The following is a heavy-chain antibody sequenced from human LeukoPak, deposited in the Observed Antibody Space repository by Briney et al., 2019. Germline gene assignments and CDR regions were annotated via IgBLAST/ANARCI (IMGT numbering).Heavy chain of an antibody. V-gene: IGHV1-46*01. CDR2: INPSGGST. CDR3: AITYYYDSSGTKNTYYYYGMDV. Sequence: ASVKVSCKASGGTFSSYAISWVRQAPGQGLEWMGIINPSGGSTSYAQKFQGRVTMTRDTSTSTVYMELSSLRSEDTAVYYCAITYYYDSSGTKNTYYYYGMDVWGQGTTVTVSS. J-gene: IGHJ6*02. D-gene: IGHD3-22*01. CDR1: GGTFSSYA.